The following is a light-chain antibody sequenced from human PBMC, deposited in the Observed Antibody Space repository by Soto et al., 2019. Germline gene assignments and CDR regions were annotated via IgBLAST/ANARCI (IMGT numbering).Light chain of an antibody. CDR3: SSYSSSTTLVV. Sequence: QSALTQPAAVSGSPGQSITISCIGTRSDVGGYNYVSWYQQHPGKAPKLMIQDVSDRPSGVSNRFSGSKSGNTASLTISGLQAEDEADYYCSSYSSSTTLVVFGGGTKLTVL. J-gene: IGLJ2*01. V-gene: IGLV2-14*01. CDR1: RSDVGGYNY. CDR2: DVS.